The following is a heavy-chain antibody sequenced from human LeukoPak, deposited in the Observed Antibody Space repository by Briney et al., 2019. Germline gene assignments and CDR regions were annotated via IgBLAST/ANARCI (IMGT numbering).Heavy chain of an antibody. J-gene: IGHJ4*02. CDR3: AKDRGYYDFWSGYGY. CDR1: GFTFSSYG. D-gene: IGHD3-3*01. CDR2: IRYDGSNK. V-gene: IGHV3-30*02. Sequence: GGSLRLSCAASGFTFSSYGMHWVRQAPGKGLEWVAFIRYDGSNKYYADSVKGRFTISRDNSKNTLYLQMNSLRAEDTAVYYCAKDRGYYDFWSGYGYWGQGTLVTVSS.